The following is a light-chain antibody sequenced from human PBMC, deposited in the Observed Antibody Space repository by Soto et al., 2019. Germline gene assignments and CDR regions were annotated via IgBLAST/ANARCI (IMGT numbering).Light chain of an antibody. CDR3: QQRRNWLT. CDR2: DAS. CDR1: QSVRNF. J-gene: IGKJ4*01. V-gene: IGKV3-11*01. Sequence: IVLTQSPATLSLSPGERATLSCRASQSVRNFLAWYQQKPGQAPRLLIYDASNRATGIPARFSGSGSGTDFTLTICSLEPEDFAFYYCQQRRNWLTFGGGTKLEIK.